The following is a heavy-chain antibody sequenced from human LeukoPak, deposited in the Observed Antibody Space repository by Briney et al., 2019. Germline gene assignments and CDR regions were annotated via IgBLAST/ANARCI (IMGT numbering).Heavy chain of an antibody. J-gene: IGHJ4*02. Sequence: ASVKVSCKASGYTFTGYYIHWVRQAPGQGLEWMGWINPNSGGTNYAQKFQGRVTMTRDTSISTAYMGLTRLRSDDTAVYYCARVNYDSSGYSVTLFDYWGQGTLVTVSS. CDR1: GYTFTGYY. V-gene: IGHV1-2*02. CDR3: ARVNYDSSGYSVTLFDY. CDR2: INPNSGGT. D-gene: IGHD3-22*01.